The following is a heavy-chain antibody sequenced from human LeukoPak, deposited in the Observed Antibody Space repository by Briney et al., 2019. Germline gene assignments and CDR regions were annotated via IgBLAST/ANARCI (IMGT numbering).Heavy chain of an antibody. D-gene: IGHD3-22*01. V-gene: IGHV3-30*18. Sequence: GGSLRLSCAASGFTFSSYGMLWVRQAPGKGLEWVAVISYDGSNKYYADSVKGRFTISRDNSKNTLYLQMNSLRAEDTAVYYCAKTYSSSGYPGRDYWGQGTLVTVSS. CDR3: AKTYSSSGYPGRDY. CDR1: GFTFSSYG. J-gene: IGHJ4*02. CDR2: ISYDGSNK.